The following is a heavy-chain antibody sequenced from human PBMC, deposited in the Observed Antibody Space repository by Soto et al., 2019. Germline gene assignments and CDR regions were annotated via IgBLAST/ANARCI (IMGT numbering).Heavy chain of an antibody. CDR2: INAGFGAT. J-gene: IGHJ6*02. V-gene: IGHV1-69*06. CDR3: ATDCSGGSCYGASGMDV. CDR1: GDTFGTYA. Sequence: QVQLEQSGAEVKKPGSSVKVSCKASGDTFGTYAISWMRRAPGQSLECMGQINAGFGATDLAQMFQGRVTITADKSTTSVYMELSSLRSDDTAVYYCATDCSGGSCYGASGMDVWGQGSTVTVSS. D-gene: IGHD2-15*01.